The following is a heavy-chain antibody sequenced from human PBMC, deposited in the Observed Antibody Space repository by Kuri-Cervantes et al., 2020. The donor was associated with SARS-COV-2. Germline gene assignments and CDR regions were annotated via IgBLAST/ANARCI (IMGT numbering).Heavy chain of an antibody. CDR3: ARDVTYYDFWSGRLGGAFDI. V-gene: IGHV4-59*01. Sequence: SETLSLTCTVSGGSINNYYWSWLRQPPEKGLEWIGYIYYSGSTNYNPSLKSRVTISVDTSNNQFSLKLNSVTAADTAVYYCARDVTYYDFWSGRLGGAFDIWGQGTMVTVSS. CDR1: GGSINNYY. J-gene: IGHJ3*02. CDR2: IYYSGST. D-gene: IGHD3-3*01.